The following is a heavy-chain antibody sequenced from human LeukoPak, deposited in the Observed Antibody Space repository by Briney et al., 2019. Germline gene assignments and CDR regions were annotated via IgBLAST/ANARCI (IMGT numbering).Heavy chain of an antibody. Sequence: GGSLRLSCAASGFTFSNYEMNWVRQAPGKGLEWVANIKQDGSEKYYVDSVKGRFTISRDNAKNSLYLQMNSLRAEDTAVYYCARGYSYGDYWGQGTLVTVSS. CDR3: ARGYSYGDY. D-gene: IGHD5-18*01. CDR2: IKQDGSEK. CDR1: GFTFSNYE. V-gene: IGHV3-7*01. J-gene: IGHJ4*02.